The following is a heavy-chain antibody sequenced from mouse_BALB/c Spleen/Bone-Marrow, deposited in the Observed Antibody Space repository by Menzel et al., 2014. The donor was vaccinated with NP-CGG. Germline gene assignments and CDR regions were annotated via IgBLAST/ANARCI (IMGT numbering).Heavy chain of an antibody. CDR3: AGGDYDYGSGRAWFAY. D-gene: IGHD1-1*01. CDR2: IYPGDGST. V-gene: IGHV1S56*01. J-gene: IGHJ3*01. Sequence: QVQLQQSGPELVKPGASVKMSCKASGYTFTSYFIHWVKQRPGQGLEWIGWIYPGDGSTKYNEKFKGKTTLTADKSSSTAYMLLSSLTSEDSAIYFCAGGDYDYGSGRAWFAYWGQGTLVTVSA. CDR1: GYTFTSYF.